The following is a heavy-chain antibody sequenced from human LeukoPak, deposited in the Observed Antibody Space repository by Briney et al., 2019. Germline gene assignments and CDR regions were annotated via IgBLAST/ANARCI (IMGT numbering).Heavy chain of an antibody. Sequence: SETLSLTCTVSGGSISSSSYYWGWIRQPPGKGLEWIGSIYYSGSTYYNPSLKSRVTISVDTSKNQFSLKLSSVTAADTAVYYCARLQHSVRPYYYYGMDVWGQGTTVTVSS. CDR3: ARLQHSVRPYYYYGMDV. D-gene: IGHD1-1*01. V-gene: IGHV4-39*01. CDR1: GGSISSSSYY. CDR2: IYYSGST. J-gene: IGHJ6*02.